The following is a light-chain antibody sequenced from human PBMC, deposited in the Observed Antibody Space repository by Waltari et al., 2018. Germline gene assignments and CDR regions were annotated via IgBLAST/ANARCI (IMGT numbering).Light chain of an antibody. V-gene: IGLV2-8*01. CDR3: SSYAHNNHFV. J-gene: IGLJ1*01. CDR2: EVT. Sequence: QSVLTQPPSAPGSPGQSVTISCTGTNSAVGAYTYASWYQQHPGKVPKLLIYEVTKRPSGVPDRFSGSKSGNTASLTVSGLQADDEADYYCSSYAHNNHFVFGTGTKVTVL. CDR1: NSAVGAYTY.